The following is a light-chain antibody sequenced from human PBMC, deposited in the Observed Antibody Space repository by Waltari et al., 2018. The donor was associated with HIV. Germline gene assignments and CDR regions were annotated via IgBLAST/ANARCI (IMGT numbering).Light chain of an antibody. CDR1: VLPNQY. V-gene: IGLV3-25*03. CDR3: QAADSSGSYFV. CDR2: TDS. J-gene: IGLJ1*01. Sequence: SYELTQPPSVSVSPGQTARITCSGDVLPNQYTFWYQQKSGQAPVLVVYTDSERPAGIPERFSGSSSGTTVTLFIDGVQAEDEADYYCQAADSSGSYFVFGTGTKVTVL.